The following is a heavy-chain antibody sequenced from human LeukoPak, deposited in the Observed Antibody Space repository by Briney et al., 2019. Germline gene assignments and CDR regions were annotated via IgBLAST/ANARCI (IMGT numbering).Heavy chain of an antibody. CDR1: GFTFSSYA. V-gene: IGHV3-30-3*01. Sequence: GGSLRLSCAASGFTFSSYAMHWVRQAPGKGPEWVAVISYDGSNKYYADSVKGRFTISRDNSKNTLYLQMNSLRAEDTAVYYCARSRDGYNSHFDYWGQGTLVTVSS. CDR3: ARSRDGYNSHFDY. J-gene: IGHJ4*02. CDR2: ISYDGSNK. D-gene: IGHD5-24*01.